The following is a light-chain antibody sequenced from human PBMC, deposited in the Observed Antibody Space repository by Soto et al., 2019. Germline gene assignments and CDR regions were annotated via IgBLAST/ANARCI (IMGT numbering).Light chain of an antibody. J-gene: IGLJ2*01. Sequence: QSALTQPRSVSGSPGQSVTISCTGTSSDVGGYNYVSWYQQHPGKAPKLMIYDVNKRPSGVPDRFSGSKSGNTASLTISGLQAEGEADYYCCSYAGSYTVVFGGGTKLTVL. CDR2: DVN. V-gene: IGLV2-11*01. CDR3: CSYAGSYTVV. CDR1: SSDVGGYNY.